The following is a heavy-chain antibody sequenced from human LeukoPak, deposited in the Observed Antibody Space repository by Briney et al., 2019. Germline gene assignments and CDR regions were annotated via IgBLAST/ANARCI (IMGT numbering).Heavy chain of an antibody. V-gene: IGHV1-69*04. J-gene: IGHJ2*01. CDR2: IIPIFGIA. CDR1: GGTFSSYA. Sequence: SVKVSCKASGGTFSSYAISWVRQAPGQGLEWMGRIIPIFGIANHAQKFQGRVTITADKSTSTAYMELSSLRSEDAAVYYCARDHPFDLWGRGTLVTVSS. CDR3: ARDHPFDL.